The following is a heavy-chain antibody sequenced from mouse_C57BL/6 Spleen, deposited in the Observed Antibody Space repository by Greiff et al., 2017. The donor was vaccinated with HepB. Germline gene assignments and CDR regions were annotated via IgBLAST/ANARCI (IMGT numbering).Heavy chain of an antibody. CDR2: ISSGSSTI. CDR3: ARDFYYDYDWFAY. Sequence: DVQLVESGGGLVKPGGSLKLSCAASGFTFSDYGMHWVRQAPEKGLEWVAYISSGSSTIYYADTVKGRFTISRDNAKNTLFLQMTSLRSEDTAMYYCARDFYYDYDWFAYWGQGTLVTVSA. J-gene: IGHJ3*01. V-gene: IGHV5-17*01. D-gene: IGHD2-4*01. CDR1: GFTFSDYG.